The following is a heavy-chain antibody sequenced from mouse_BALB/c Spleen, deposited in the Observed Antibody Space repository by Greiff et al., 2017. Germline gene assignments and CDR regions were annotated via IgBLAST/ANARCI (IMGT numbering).Heavy chain of an antibody. CDR2: INPYNDGT. D-gene: IGHD2-3*01. J-gene: IGHJ4*01. CDR3: ARPDGYYDDYYYAMDY. CDR1: GYTFTSYV. Sequence: EVQLMESGPELVKPGASVKMSCKASGYTFTSYVMHWVKQKPGQGLEWIGYINPYNDGTKYNEKFKGKATLTSDKSSSTAYMELSSLTSEDSAVYYCARPDGYYDDYYYAMDYWGQGTSVTVSS. V-gene: IGHV1-14*01.